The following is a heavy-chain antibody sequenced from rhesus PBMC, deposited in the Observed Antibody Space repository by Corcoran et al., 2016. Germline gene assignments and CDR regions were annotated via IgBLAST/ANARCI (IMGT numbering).Heavy chain of an antibody. CDR1: GDPLTTYW. V-gene: IGHV4-80*01. CDR3: AKSPWGGYSGYSSDH. Sequence: QVQLQESGPGLGKPSETLSLTCAVSGDPLTTYWWAWIRQPPGTGLEWIGGIDGNGGTTKYSPSLKSRVTISKDASKNQFSLKVTSVTAADTAVYYCAKSPWGGYSGYSSDHWGQGVLVTVSS. CDR2: IDGNGGTT. J-gene: IGHJ4*01. D-gene: IGHD5-30*01.